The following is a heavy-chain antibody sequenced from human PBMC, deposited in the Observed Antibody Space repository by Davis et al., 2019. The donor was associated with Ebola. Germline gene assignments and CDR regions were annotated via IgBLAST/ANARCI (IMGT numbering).Heavy chain of an antibody. CDR3: ARLHLGSTSPPPGKYYYYGMDV. J-gene: IGHJ6*02. V-gene: IGHV4-61*01. CDR1: GGSVSSGSYY. Sequence: PSETLSLTCTVSGGSVSSGSYYWSWIRQPPGKGLEWIGYIYYSGSTNYNPSLKSRVTISVDTSKNQFSLKLSSVTAADTAVYYCARLHLGSTSPPPGKYYYYGMDVWGQGTTVTVSS. D-gene: IGHD2-2*01. CDR2: IYYSGST.